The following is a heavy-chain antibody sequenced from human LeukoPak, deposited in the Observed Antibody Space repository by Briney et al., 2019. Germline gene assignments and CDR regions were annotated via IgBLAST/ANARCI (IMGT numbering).Heavy chain of an antibody. CDR2: IIPIFGTA. D-gene: IGHD4-17*01. V-gene: IGHV1-69*06. J-gene: IGHJ6*04. CDR1: GGTFSSYA. Sequence: ASVKVSCKASGGTFSSYAISWVRQAPGQGLEWMGGIIPIFGTANYAQKFQGRVTITADKSTSTAYMELSSLRSEDTAVYYCARVPPIYGDYYYYGMDVWGKGTTVTVPS. CDR3: ARVPPIYGDYYYYGMDV.